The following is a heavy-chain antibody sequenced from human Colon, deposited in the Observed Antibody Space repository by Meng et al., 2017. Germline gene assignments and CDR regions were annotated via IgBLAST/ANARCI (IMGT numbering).Heavy chain of an antibody. Sequence: QVQLQESGPGLGTPSGTLSLTCAVSGASIRGDNWWSWVRQTPGKGLEWLGEIFHSGTSNYNPSLKSRVTISVDKSKNQFSLRLSSVTAADTAVYYCARRNSNNWFDPWGQGILVTVSS. CDR2: IFHSGTS. V-gene: IGHV4-4*02. CDR3: ARRNSNNWFDP. CDR1: GASIRGDNW. J-gene: IGHJ5*02. D-gene: IGHD2/OR15-2a*01.